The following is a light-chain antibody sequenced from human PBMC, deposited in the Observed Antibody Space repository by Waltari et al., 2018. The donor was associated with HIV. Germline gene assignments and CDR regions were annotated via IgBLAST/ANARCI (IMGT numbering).Light chain of an antibody. J-gene: IGKJ4*01. V-gene: IGKV3-15*01. CDR2: GAS. CDR3: QHYYGWPLV. Sequence: KVMTQSPVTLSASPGERVTLSCKASQSVGSDLAWYQQNPGHAPRLVIYGASTRATGIPARFSGSGSGTDFTLTISSLQSEDFAVYYCQHYYGWPLVFGGGTKVEIK. CDR1: QSVGSD.